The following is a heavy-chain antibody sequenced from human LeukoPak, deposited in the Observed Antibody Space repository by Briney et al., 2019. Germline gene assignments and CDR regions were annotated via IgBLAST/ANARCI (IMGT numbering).Heavy chain of an antibody. CDR1: GFTSSNAW. CDR3: TTFDYAAFLI. Sequence: GGSLRLSCAVSGFTSSNAWMSWVRQAPGKGLESVGRIKSKTDGGTRDYAAPVKGRFTISRDDSKNTLYLQMNSLKTEDTAVYYCTTFDYAAFLIWGQGTMVTVSS. J-gene: IGHJ3*02. D-gene: IGHD4/OR15-4a*01. V-gene: IGHV3-15*01. CDR2: IKSKTDGGTR.